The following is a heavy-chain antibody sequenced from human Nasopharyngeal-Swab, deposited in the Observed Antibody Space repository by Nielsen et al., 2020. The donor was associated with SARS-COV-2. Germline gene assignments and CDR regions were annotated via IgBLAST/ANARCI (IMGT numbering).Heavy chain of an antibody. D-gene: IGHD6-13*01. Sequence: MRQSPGQGLEWIGSIYYSGSTYYNPSLKRRVTISVDTSKNQFSLKLSSVTAADTAVYYCASPSGYSSSWYRADWFDPWGQGTLVTVSS. J-gene: IGHJ5*02. CDR2: IYYSGST. V-gene: IGHV4-39*01. CDR3: ASPSGYSSSWYRADWFDP.